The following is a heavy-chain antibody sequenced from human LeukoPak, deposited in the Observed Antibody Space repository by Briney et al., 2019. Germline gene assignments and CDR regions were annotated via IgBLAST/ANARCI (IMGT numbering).Heavy chain of an antibody. CDR1: GFTFSDYF. J-gene: IGHJ4*02. D-gene: IGHD6-19*01. CDR3: ATSQSSVAGIVGD. Sequence: GGSLRLSCAASGFTFSDYFMTWIRQAPGKGLEWVSYISGSGSNKYYADSVKGRFTISRDNAKNSLYLQMNSLRVEDTAVYYCATSQSSVAGIVGDWGQGTLVTVSS. V-gene: IGHV3-11*04. CDR2: ISGSGSNK.